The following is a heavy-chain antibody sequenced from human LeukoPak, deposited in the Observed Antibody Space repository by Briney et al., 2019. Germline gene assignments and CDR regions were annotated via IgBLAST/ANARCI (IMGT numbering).Heavy chain of an antibody. D-gene: IGHD1-14*01. J-gene: IGHJ3*02. V-gene: IGHV4-59*08. CDR1: GASIINYY. CDR2: IYYSGST. CDR3: ARQPGGTAAFDI. Sequence: SETLSLTCTVSGASIINYYWSWIRQPPGKGLEWIAYIYYSGSTTYNPSLKSRVTISVDTSNNQFSPKLSSVTAPNTAVYYSARQPGGTAAFDIWGQGTMVTVSS.